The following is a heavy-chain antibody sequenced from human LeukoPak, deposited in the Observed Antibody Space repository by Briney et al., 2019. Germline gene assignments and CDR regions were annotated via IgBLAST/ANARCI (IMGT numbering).Heavy chain of an antibody. J-gene: IGHJ4*02. CDR3: AAGYSGSYYPSFDY. CDR2: IVVGSGNT. Sequence: GTSVKVSCKASGSTFTSSAVQWVRQARGQRLEWIGWIVVGSGNTNYAQKFQERVTITRDMSTSTAYMELSSLRSEDTAVYYCAAGYSGSYYPSFDYWGQGTLVTVSS. D-gene: IGHD3-10*01. V-gene: IGHV1-58*01. CDR1: GSTFTSSA.